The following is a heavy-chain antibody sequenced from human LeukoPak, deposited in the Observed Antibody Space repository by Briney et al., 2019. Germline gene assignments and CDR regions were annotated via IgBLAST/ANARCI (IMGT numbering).Heavy chain of an antibody. J-gene: IGHJ5*02. D-gene: IGHD6-19*01. CDR1: GYTFTSYA. V-gene: IGHV1-3*01. Sequence: GASVKVSCKASGYTFTSYAMHWVRQAPGQRLEWMGWINAGNGNTKYSQKFQGRVTITRDTSASTAYMELSSLRSEDTAVYYCARCAPPDSSGWYFVGRFDPWGQGTLVTVSS. CDR2: INAGNGNT. CDR3: ARCAPPDSSGWYFVGRFDP.